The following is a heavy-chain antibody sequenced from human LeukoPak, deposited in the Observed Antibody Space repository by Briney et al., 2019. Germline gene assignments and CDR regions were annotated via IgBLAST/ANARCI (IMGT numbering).Heavy chain of an antibody. V-gene: IGHV3-23*01. CDR3: ARSDDRYGSGSYSGESPLDY. D-gene: IGHD3-10*01. CDR2: ISGSGGST. J-gene: IGHJ4*02. Sequence: PGGSLRLSCAASGFTFNSYAMSWVRQAPGKGLEWVSAISGSGGSTYYADSVKGRFTISRDNSKNTLYLQMNSLRAEDTAVYYCARSDDRYGSGSYSGESPLDYWGQGTLVTVSS. CDR1: GFTFNSYA.